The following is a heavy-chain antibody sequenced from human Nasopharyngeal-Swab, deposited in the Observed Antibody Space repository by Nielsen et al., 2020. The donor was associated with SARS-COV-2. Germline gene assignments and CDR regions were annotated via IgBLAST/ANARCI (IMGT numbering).Heavy chain of an antibody. Sequence: SETLSLTCTVSGGSISSGSYYWSWIRQPAGKGLEWIGRIYTSGSTNYNPPLKSRVTISVDTSKNQFSLKLSSVTAADTAVYYCARTSVPAHMDVWGKGTTVTVSS. CDR1: GGSISSGSYY. J-gene: IGHJ6*03. CDR2: IYTSGST. CDR3: ARTSVPAHMDV. D-gene: IGHD2-2*01. V-gene: IGHV4-61*02.